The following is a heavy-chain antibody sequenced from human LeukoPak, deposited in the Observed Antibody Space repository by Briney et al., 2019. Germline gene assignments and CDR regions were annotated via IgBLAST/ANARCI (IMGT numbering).Heavy chain of an antibody. V-gene: IGHV3-30-3*01. Sequence: PGGSLRLSCAASGFTFSSYAMHWVRQAPGKGLEWVAVISYDGSNKYYADSVKGRFTISRDNSKNTLYLQMNSLRAEDTAVYYCASLGPSIAVAGTGYWGQGTLVTVSS. J-gene: IGHJ4*02. CDR2: ISYDGSNK. CDR1: GFTFSSYA. CDR3: ASLGPSIAVAGTGY. D-gene: IGHD6-19*01.